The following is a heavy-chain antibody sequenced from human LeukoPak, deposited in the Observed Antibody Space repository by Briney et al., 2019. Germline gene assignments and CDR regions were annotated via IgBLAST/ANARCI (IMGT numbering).Heavy chain of an antibody. Sequence: ASVKVSCKASGYTFTSYDTNWVRQATGQGLEWMGWMNPNSGNTGYAQKFQGRVTMTRNTSISTAYMELSSLRSEDTAVYYCARNPKRPFALRPRNPYPVDPWGQGTLVTVSS. CDR2: MNPNSGNT. D-gene: IGHD1-1*01. V-gene: IGHV1-8*01. J-gene: IGHJ5*02. CDR1: GYTFTSYD. CDR3: ARNPKRPFALRPRNPYPVDP.